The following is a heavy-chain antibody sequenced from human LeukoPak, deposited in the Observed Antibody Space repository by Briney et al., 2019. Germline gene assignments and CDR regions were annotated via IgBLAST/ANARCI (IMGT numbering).Heavy chain of an antibody. V-gene: IGHV4-38-2*02. D-gene: IGHD3-22*01. CDR1: GYSISSGYF. CDR2: IYHSGST. Sequence: NPSETLSLTCTVSGYSISSGYFWGWIRQPPGKGLEWLATIYHSGSTYYNPSLKSRVTISVDTSKNQFSLKLSSVTAADTAVYYCTRGSIAYYYMDVWGKGTTVTISS. J-gene: IGHJ6*03. CDR3: TRGSIAYYYMDV.